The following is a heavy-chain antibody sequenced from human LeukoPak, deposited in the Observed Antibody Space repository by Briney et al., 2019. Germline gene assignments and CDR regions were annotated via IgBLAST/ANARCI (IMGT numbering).Heavy chain of an antibody. D-gene: IGHD1-26*01. CDR1: GFTFSSYA. CDR3: AKDERVFSGSYVYFDY. Sequence: GGSLRLSCAASGFTFSSYAMSWVRQASGKGLEWVSVISGSGEATYYADSVKGRFTISSDNSKNTLYLQMNSLRAEDSAVYYCAKDERVFSGSYVYFDYWGQGILVTVSS. J-gene: IGHJ4*02. CDR2: ISGSGEAT. V-gene: IGHV3-23*01.